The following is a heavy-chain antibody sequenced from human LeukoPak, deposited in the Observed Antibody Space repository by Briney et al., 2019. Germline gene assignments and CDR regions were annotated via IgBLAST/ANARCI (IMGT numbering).Heavy chain of an antibody. V-gene: IGHV3-7*01. D-gene: IGHD4-17*01. CDR1: GFTVSQHW. CDR2: INADGSER. J-gene: IGHJ3*02. CDR3: ARGHYGLDI. Sequence: PGGSLRLSXVASGFTVSQHWTTWVRQAPGKGMEWVAHINADGSERYSVDSGTGRFTISKDNAKNSVYLQLSSLRAEDTARYYCARGHYGLDIWGQGTMVTVSS.